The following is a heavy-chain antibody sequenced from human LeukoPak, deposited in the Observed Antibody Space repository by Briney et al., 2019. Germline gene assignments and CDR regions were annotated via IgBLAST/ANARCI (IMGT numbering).Heavy chain of an antibody. D-gene: IGHD3-22*01. CDR1: GGTFSSYA. V-gene: IGHV1-69*13. Sequence: SVKVSCKASGGTFSSYATSWVRQAPGQGLEWMGGIIPIFGTANYAQKFQGRVTITADESTTTAYMELSSLRSEDTAVYYCASRSSGYYFYDYWGQGTLVTVSS. CDR3: ASRSSGYYFYDY. J-gene: IGHJ4*02. CDR2: IIPIFGTA.